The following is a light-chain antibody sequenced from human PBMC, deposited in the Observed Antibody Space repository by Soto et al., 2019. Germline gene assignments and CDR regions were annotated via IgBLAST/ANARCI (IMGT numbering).Light chain of an antibody. CDR3: CSYAGSRV. V-gene: IGLV2-23*01. J-gene: IGLJ2*01. CDR2: EGS. CDR1: SSDVGSYNL. Sequence: ALTQPASVSGSPGQSITISCTGTSSDVGSYNLVSWYQQHPGKAPKLMIYEGSKRPSGVSNRFSGSKSGNTASLTISGLQAEDEADYYCCSYAGSRVFGGGTKLTVL.